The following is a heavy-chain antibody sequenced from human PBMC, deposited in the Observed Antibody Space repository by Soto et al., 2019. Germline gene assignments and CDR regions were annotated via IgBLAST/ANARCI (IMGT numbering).Heavy chain of an antibody. D-gene: IGHD1-1*01. Sequence: GGSLRLSCAASGFTFSRHWMHWVRQTPEKGLVWVSRINTDGSVTNYADSVKGRFTISRDNAKNTLDLQMNSLRAEDTAVYYCARDQHWNNPDHWGQGTLVTVSS. CDR3: ARDQHWNNPDH. J-gene: IGHJ4*02. V-gene: IGHV3-74*01. CDR1: GFTFSRHW. CDR2: INTDGSVT.